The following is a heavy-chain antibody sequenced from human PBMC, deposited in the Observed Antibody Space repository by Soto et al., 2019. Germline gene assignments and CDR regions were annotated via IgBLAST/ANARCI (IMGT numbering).Heavy chain of an antibody. CDR2: IYYSGST. CDR3: ARDRTNYDFWSGLTG. Sequence: XETLSLTCPVSGCSISSYYWSWIRKPPGKGLEWIGYIYYSGSTNYNPSLKSRVTISVDTSKNQFSLKLSSVTAADTAVYYCARDRTNYDFWSGLTGWGQGTLVTVSS. D-gene: IGHD3-3*01. V-gene: IGHV4-59*01. CDR1: GCSISSYY. J-gene: IGHJ4*02.